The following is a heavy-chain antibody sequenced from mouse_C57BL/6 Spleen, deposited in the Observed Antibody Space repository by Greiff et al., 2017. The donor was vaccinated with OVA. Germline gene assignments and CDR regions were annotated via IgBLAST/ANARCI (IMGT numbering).Heavy chain of an antibody. Sequence: QVQLKESGAELVKPGASVKISCKASGYAFSSYWMNWVKQRPGKGLEWIGQIYPGDGDTNYNGKFKGKATLTADKSSSTAYMQLSSLTSEDSAVYFCARTDYYGSIDYWGQGTTLTVSS. V-gene: IGHV1-80*01. J-gene: IGHJ2*01. CDR3: ARTDYYGSIDY. CDR1: GYAFSSYW. CDR2: IYPGDGDT. D-gene: IGHD1-1*01.